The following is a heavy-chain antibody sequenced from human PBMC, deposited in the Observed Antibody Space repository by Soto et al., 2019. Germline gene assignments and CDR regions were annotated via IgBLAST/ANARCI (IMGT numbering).Heavy chain of an antibody. J-gene: IGHJ6*03. CDR3: ARHVWFGELDYYYYMDV. CDR2: IYYSGST. V-gene: IGHV4-39*01. CDR1: GGSISSSSYY. D-gene: IGHD3-10*01. Sequence: SETLSLTCTVSGGSISSSSYYWGWIRQPPGKGLEWIGSIYYSGSTYYNPSLKSRVAISVDTSKNQFSLKLSSVTAADTAVYYCARHVWFGELDYYYYMDVWGKGTTVTVSS.